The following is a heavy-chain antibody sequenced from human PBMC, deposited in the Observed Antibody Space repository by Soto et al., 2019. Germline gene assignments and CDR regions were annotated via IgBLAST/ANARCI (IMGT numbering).Heavy chain of an antibody. CDR1: GFTFSNYW. J-gene: IGHJ6*02. V-gene: IGHV3-74*02. Sequence: EVQLAESGGGLVQPGGSLRLSCAVSGFTFSNYWMHWVRQAPGKGLVWVSRIDRDGGRTDYADSVKGRFTISRDDANNLLYVQMNSLSAEDTAVYYCARGGSGTYGDYYGMDVWGQGTTVTVSS. CDR3: ARGGSGTYGDYYGMDV. CDR2: IDRDGGRT. D-gene: IGHD1-26*01.